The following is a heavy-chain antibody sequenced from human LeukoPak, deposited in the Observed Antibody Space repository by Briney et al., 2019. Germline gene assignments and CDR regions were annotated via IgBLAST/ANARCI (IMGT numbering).Heavy chain of an antibody. CDR1: GVTFSSYG. V-gene: IGHV3-7*01. Sequence: GGSLRLSCAAPGVTFSSYGMHWVRQAPGQGLEEVANINQDGSKKSYVDSVKGRFTISRDNAKNALYLQMNSLRAEDTGVYFCARGQTITFWGQGTLVTVSS. J-gene: IGHJ4*02. CDR3: ARGQTITF. CDR2: INQDGSKK.